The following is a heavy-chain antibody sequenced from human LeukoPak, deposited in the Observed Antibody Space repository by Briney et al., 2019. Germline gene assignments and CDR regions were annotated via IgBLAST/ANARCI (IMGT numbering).Heavy chain of an antibody. D-gene: IGHD3-9*01. Sequence: ASVKVSCKASGYTFTSYDINWVRQATGQGLEWMGWMNPNSGNTGYAQKFQGRVTITRNTSISTAYMELSSLRSEDTAVYYCARDLGYDILTGYYMGYYFDYWGQGTLVTVSS. V-gene: IGHV1-8*03. CDR1: GYTFTSYD. CDR3: ARDLGYDILTGYYMGYYFDY. J-gene: IGHJ4*02. CDR2: MNPNSGNT.